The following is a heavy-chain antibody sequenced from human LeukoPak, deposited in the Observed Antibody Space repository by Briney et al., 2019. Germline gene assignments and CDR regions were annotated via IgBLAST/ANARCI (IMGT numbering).Heavy chain of an antibody. Sequence: GGSLRLSCAASGFTFSSYAMSWVRQAPGKGLEGVSAISGSGGSTYYADSVKGRFTISRDNSKNTLYLQMNSLRAEDTAVYYCARALNYYGSGSHFDAFDIWGQGTMVTVSS. D-gene: IGHD3-10*01. CDR1: GFTFSSYA. V-gene: IGHV3-23*01. CDR2: ISGSGGST. J-gene: IGHJ3*02. CDR3: ARALNYYGSGSHFDAFDI.